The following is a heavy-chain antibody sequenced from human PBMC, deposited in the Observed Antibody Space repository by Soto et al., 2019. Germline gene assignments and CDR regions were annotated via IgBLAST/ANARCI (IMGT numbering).Heavy chain of an antibody. J-gene: IGHJ4*02. V-gene: IGHV4-61*08. D-gene: IGHD5-12*01. CDR3: ARERGDGYNYDFDS. CDR1: GGSISSGGYY. CDR2: IYYSGNT. Sequence: SETLSLTCTVSGGSISSGGYYWSWIRQPPGKGLEWIGYIYYSGNTKYSPSLKSRVTISLDTSKNQFSLKLSSVTAADTAVYYCARERGDGYNYDFDSWGQGTLVTVSS.